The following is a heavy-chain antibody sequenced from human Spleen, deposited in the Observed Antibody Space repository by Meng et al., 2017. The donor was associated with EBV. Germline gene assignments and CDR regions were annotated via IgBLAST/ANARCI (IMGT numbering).Heavy chain of an antibody. J-gene: IGHJ4*01. CDR2: ISPYTGKT. D-gene: IGHD5-24*01. CDR3: ATDAEWLQLWYFAY. CDR1: GYKFITYV. Sequence: QVWLGQSGPEVKEPGASVKVTCKASGYKFITYVISWVRQAPGQGLEWMGWISPYTGKTNYAQKVQGRVTMTTDTSTSTAYMELKGLRSDDTAVYYCATDAEWLQLWYFAYWGQGTLVTVSS. V-gene: IGHV1-18*01.